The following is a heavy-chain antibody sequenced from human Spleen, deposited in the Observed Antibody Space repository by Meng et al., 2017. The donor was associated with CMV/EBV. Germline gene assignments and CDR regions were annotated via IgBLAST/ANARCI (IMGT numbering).Heavy chain of an antibody. D-gene: IGHD6-13*01. Sequence: GESLKIFCAASGFNFKTYWMTWVRQAPGKGLEWVSYISSSGDGSSRAFAGSVKGRSTISRDNSKNTLYLQMNSLRGEDTAVYYCAKDQQQLYLPGGMDVWGQGTTATVSS. CDR2: ISSSGDGSSR. V-gene: IGHV3-23*01. CDR1: GFNFKTYW. J-gene: IGHJ6*02. CDR3: AKDQQQLYLPGGMDV.